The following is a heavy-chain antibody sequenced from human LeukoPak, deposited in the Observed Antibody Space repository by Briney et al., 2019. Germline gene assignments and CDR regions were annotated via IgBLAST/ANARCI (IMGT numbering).Heavy chain of an antibody. CDR2: VYLSGNT. J-gene: IGHJ5*02. D-gene: IGHD1-14*01. CDR3: ARDRKEPRDATFYWFDP. CDR1: GGSISSYY. Sequence: PSETLSLTCTVSGGSISSYYWSWIRQPAGKGLEWIGRVYLSGNTNYNPSLKSRVTMSVDTSKNQFSLKLTSVTAADTAVYYCARDRKEPRDATFYWFDPWGQGTLVTVSS. V-gene: IGHV4-4*07.